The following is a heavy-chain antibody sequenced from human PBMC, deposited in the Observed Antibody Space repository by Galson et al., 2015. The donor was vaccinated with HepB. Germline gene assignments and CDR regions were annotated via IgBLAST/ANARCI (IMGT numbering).Heavy chain of an antibody. D-gene: IGHD3-10*01. CDR1: GYTFTSRW. CDR3: ARPRTGYRGDAFDV. V-gene: IGHV5-51*03. CDR2: IYPVDSDT. Sequence: QSGAEVKKPGVSLKISCKGSGYTFTSRWIAWVRQMPGKGLEWMGIIYPVDSDTIYSPSFQGQVTISADKSINTAYLQWSSLKPSDTAVYYCARPRTGYRGDAFDVWGQGTMVSVSS. J-gene: IGHJ3*01.